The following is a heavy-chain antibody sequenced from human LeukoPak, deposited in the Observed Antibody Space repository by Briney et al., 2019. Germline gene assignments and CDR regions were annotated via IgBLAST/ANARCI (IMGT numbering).Heavy chain of an antibody. D-gene: IGHD3-10*01. CDR2: MNPNSGNT. Sequence: ASVKVSCTASGYTFTSYDINWVRQATGQGLEWMGWMNPNSGNTGYAQKFQGRVTMTRNTSISTAYMELGSLRSEDTAVYYCARGLYYGSGSHFGYWGQGTLVTVSS. CDR1: GYTFTSYD. CDR3: ARGLYYGSGSHFGY. J-gene: IGHJ4*02. V-gene: IGHV1-8*01.